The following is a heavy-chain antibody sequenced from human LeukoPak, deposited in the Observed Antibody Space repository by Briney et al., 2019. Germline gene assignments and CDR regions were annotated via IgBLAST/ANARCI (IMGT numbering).Heavy chain of an antibody. V-gene: IGHV1-8*01. J-gene: IGHJ5*02. Sequence: ASVKVSCKTSGYSFNIYEINWVRQASGQGLEWMGWVNPNSGDTDYAQKFQGRLTMTRNTSISTAYMELSGLRLEDTAVYYCSRGPRFDPWGQGTQVTVSS. CDR1: GYSFNIYE. CDR2: VNPNSGDT. CDR3: SRGPRFDP.